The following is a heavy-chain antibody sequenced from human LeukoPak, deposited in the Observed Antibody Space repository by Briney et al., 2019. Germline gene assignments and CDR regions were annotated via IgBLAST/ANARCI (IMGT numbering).Heavy chain of an antibody. V-gene: IGHV3-9*01. CDR2: ISWNSGSI. CDR1: GFTFDDYA. Sequence: GGSLRLSCAASGFTFDDYAMHWVRQAPGKGLEWVSGISWNSGSIGYADSVKGRFTISRDNAKNTLYLQMNSLIPEDTAVYYCARQYISGQWYFDYWGQGTLVTVSS. D-gene: IGHD5-18*01. J-gene: IGHJ4*02. CDR3: ARQYISGQWYFDY.